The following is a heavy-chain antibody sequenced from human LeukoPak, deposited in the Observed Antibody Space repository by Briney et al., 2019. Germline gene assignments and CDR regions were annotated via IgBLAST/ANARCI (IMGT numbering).Heavy chain of an antibody. CDR1: GFTFSSYA. J-gene: IGHJ4*02. CDR2: ISGSGGST. CDR3: ANSNYDFWCGYYSY. Sequence: GGSLRLSCAASGFTFSSYAMSWVRQAPGKGLEWVSAISGSGGSTYYADSVKGRFTISRDNSKNTLYLQMNSLRAEDTAVYYWANSNYDFWCGYYSYLGQGTVVTVSS. V-gene: IGHV3-23*01. D-gene: IGHD3-3*01.